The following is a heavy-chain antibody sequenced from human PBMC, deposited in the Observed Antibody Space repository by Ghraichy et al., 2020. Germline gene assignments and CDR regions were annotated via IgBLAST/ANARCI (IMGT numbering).Heavy chain of an antibody. CDR2: VGGSGGGT. D-gene: IGHD2-15*01. J-gene: IGHJ6*02. CDR3: AKNSGTWSGGTCYATHQYYYGMDD. CDR1: GFPFSNYA. V-gene: IGHV3-23*01. Sequence: LSLTCAVSGFPFSNYAMSWVRQAPWKGLEWVSVVGGSGGGTHYADYVKGRFTICRDNSKNTQYLQMNSLIAEDTAVYYCAKNSGTWSGGTCYATHQYYYGMDDWGQGTAVNVSS.